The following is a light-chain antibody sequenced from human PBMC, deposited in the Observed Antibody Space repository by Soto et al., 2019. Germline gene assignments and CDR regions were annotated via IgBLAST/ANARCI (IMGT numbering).Light chain of an antibody. CDR2: GSS. CDR1: RSNIGANYD. J-gene: IGLJ1*01. V-gene: IGLV1-40*01. CDR3: QSYDTSLSGGV. Sequence: QSVLTQPPSVSGAPGQRVTISCTGNRSNIGANYDVHWYQQLPGTAPKLLIYGSSNRPSGVPDRFSGSKSGTSASLAITGLRAEDEADYFCQSYDTSLSGGVFGTGTEVTVL.